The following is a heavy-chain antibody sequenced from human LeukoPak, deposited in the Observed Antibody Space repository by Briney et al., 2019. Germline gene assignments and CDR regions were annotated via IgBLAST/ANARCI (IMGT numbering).Heavy chain of an antibody. CDR1: GFTFSSYA. J-gene: IGHJ4*02. CDR2: ITASGGST. D-gene: IGHD3-3*01. V-gene: IGHV3-23*01. CDR3: AKGLGFWSGYYTPFDY. Sequence: GGSLRLSCAASGFTFSSYAMSWVRQTPGKGLEWVSGITASGGSTYHADSVKGRFTIFRDNSINTLNLQMNNLRAEDTAIYYCAKGLGFWSGYYTPFDYWGQGSSVTVSS.